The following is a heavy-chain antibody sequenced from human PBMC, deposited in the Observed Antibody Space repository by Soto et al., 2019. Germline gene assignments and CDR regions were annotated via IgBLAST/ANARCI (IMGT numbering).Heavy chain of an antibody. D-gene: IGHD2-8*01. Sequence: ASVKVSCKASGYTFTGYYMHWVRQAPGQGLEWMGWINPNSGGTNYAQKFQGWVTMTRDTSISTAYMELSRLRSDDTAVYYCARDASYCTNGVCSQGYDYWGQGTLVTVSS. CDR2: INPNSGGT. CDR1: GYTFTGYY. J-gene: IGHJ4*02. V-gene: IGHV1-2*04. CDR3: ARDASYCTNGVCSQGYDY.